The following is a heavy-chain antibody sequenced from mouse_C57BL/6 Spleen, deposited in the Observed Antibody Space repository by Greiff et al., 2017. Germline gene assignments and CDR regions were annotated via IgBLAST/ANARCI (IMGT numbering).Heavy chain of an antibody. D-gene: IGHD2-3*01. CDR1: GYTFTSYW. CDR2: IHPNSGST. CDR3: ARSYDGYYVNAMDY. J-gene: IGHJ4*01. V-gene: IGHV1-64*01. Sequence: QVQLKQPGAELVKPGASVKLSCKASGYTFTSYWMHWVKQRPGQGLEWIGMIHPNSGSTNYNEKFKSKATLTVDKSSSTAYMQLSSLTSEDSAVYYCARSYDGYYVNAMDYWGQGTSVTVSS.